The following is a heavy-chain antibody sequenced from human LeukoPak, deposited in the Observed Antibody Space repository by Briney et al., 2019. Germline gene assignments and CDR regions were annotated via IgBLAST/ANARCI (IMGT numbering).Heavy chain of an antibody. D-gene: IGHD3-22*01. CDR2: IFPRDSDI. CDR3: ARQGAGTSHYDETGLPRGASDV. Sequence: GESLKISCKASGYIFTNYWIAWVRQMPGKGLECMGIIFPRDSDIRYTPAFRGQVVISVDRSINTAFLQWRSLKASDSGMYYCARQGAGTSHYDETGLPRGASDVWGQGTMVTVSS. J-gene: IGHJ3*01. V-gene: IGHV5-51*01. CDR1: GYIFTNYW.